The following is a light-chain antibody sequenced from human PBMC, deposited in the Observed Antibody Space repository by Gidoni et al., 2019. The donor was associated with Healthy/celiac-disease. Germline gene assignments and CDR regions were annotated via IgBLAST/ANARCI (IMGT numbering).Light chain of an antibody. J-gene: IGKJ1*01. V-gene: IGKV1-8*01. Sequence: AIRMTQSPSSFSASTGDRVTITCRASQGISSYLAWYQQKPGKAPKLLIYAASTLQSGVPSRFSGSGSGTDFTLTISCLQSEDFATYYCQQYYSYPGTFXQXTKVGIK. CDR2: AAS. CDR3: QQYYSYPGT. CDR1: QGISSY.